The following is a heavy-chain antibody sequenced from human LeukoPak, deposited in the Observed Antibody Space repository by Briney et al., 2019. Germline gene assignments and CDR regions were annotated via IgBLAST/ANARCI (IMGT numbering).Heavy chain of an antibody. J-gene: IGHJ4*02. D-gene: IGHD2-15*01. CDR2: ISAYNGNT. V-gene: IGHV1-18*01. CDR3: ARSEDIVVVVAAYLHY. Sequence: ASVKVSCKASGYTFTSYSISWVRQAPGQGLEWMGWISAYNGNTNYAQKLQGRVTMTTDTSTSTAYMELRSLRSDDTAVYYCARSEDIVVVVAAYLHYWGQGTLVTVSS. CDR1: GYTFTSYS.